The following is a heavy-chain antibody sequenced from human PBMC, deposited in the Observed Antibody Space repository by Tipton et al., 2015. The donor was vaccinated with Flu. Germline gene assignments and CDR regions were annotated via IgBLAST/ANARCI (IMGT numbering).Heavy chain of an antibody. CDR3: AREGVQGVHAYLLY. V-gene: IGHV4-4*07. D-gene: IGHD3-10*01. CDR2: THTNGNT. J-gene: IGHJ4*02. Sequence: TLSLTCNVSGGSINRYYWSWIRQSVGKGPEWIGRTHTNGNTNYNSSFGSRLTMSLDTSKSQFSMTLTSVTVADTAVYYCAREGVQGVHAYLLYWGQGTLVTVSS. CDR1: GGSINRYY.